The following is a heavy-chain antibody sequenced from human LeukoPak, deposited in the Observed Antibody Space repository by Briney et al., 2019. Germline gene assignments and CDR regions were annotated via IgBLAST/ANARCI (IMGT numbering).Heavy chain of an antibody. J-gene: IGHJ5*02. CDR2: IIPIFGTA. V-gene: IGHV1-69*13. Sequence: ASVKVSCKASGGTFSSYAISWVLQAPGQGLEWMGGIIPIFGTANYAQKFQGRVTITADESTSTAYMELSSLRSEDTAVYYCARSGDDFWSGSQAGSWFDPWGQGTLVTVSS. CDR1: GGTFSSYA. CDR3: ARSGDDFWSGSQAGSWFDP. D-gene: IGHD3-3*01.